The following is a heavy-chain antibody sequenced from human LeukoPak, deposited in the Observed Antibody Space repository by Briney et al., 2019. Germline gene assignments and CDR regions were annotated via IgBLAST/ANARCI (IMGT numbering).Heavy chain of an antibody. CDR3: AGSSDWNVDAFDY. J-gene: IGHJ4*02. V-gene: IGHV6-1*01. CDR2: TYYRSKWYN. CDR1: ADSVTTNSAA. Sequence: SQTLSLTCAFSADSVTTNSAAWNWIRQSPSRGLEWLGRTYYRSKWYNDYALYVKSRITINPDTSKNQFSLQLNSVTPEDTAVYCCAGSSDWNVDAFDYWGQGTLVTVSS. D-gene: IGHD1-1*01.